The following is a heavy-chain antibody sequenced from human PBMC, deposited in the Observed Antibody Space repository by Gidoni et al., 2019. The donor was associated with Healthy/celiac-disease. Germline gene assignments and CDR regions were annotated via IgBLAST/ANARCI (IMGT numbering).Heavy chain of an antibody. CDR2: ISSSSSTI. CDR3: ARDPPPRYCSSTSCSFDY. CDR1: GFTFSSYD. D-gene: IGHD2-2*01. J-gene: IGHJ4*02. Sequence: EVQLVESGGGLVQPGGSLRLSCAASGFTFSSYDMNWVRQAPGKGLEWVSYISSSSSTIYYADSVKGRFTISRDNAKNSLYLQMNSLRDEDTAVYYCARDPPPRYCSSTSCSFDYWGQGTLVTVSS. V-gene: IGHV3-48*02.